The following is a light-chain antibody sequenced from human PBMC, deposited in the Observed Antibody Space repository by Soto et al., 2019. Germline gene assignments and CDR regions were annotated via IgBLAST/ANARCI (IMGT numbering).Light chain of an antibody. CDR2: NNH. Sequence: QPVLTQAPSASGTPGQRVTISCSGSSSNIGSKTVYWYQQLPGMAPKRLIFNNHQRPSGVPARFSGSKSGTSASLAITGLQAEDEADYYCAAWDDSLNACVFGTGTKLTVL. CDR1: SSNIGSKT. CDR3: AAWDDSLNACV. J-gene: IGLJ1*01. V-gene: IGLV1-44*01.